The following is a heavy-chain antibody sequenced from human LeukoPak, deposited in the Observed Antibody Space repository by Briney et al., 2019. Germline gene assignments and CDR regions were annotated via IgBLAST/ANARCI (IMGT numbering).Heavy chain of an antibody. J-gene: IGHJ5*02. V-gene: IGHV1-2*02. Sequence: GASVKVSCKVSGYTLTELSMHWVRQAPGHGLEWMGWINPNSGGTTYAQKFQGRVTMTRDTSISTAYMELSRLRSDDTAVYYCAREGGGSYGDWFDPWGQGTLVTVSS. CDR2: INPNSGGT. CDR3: AREGGGSYGDWFDP. D-gene: IGHD1-26*01. CDR1: GYTLTELS.